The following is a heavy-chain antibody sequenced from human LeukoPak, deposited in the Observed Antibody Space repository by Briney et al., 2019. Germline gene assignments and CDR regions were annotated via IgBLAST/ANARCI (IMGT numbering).Heavy chain of an antibody. CDR1: GFTFSDYY. Sequence: GGSLRLSCAASGFTFSDYYMSWIRQAPGKGLEWVSYISSSSSYTNYADSVKGRFTISRDNAKNSLYLQMNSLRDEDTAVYYCARRSDYGSDGNYFDYWGQGTPVTVSS. CDR2: ISSSSSYT. CDR3: ARRSDYGSDGNYFDY. V-gene: IGHV3-11*03. D-gene: IGHD4-17*01. J-gene: IGHJ4*02.